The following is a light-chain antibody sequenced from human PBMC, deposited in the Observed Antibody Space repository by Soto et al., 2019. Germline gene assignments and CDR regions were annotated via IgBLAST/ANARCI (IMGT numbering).Light chain of an antibody. CDR3: QQRLHT. CDR2: DAS. V-gene: IGKV3-11*01. CDR1: QSVSSY. J-gene: IGKJ4*01. Sequence: EIVLTQSPATLSLSPGERATLSCRASQSVSSYLAWYQQKPGQAPRLLIYDASNRATGIPARFSGSGSGTDFTLTISSLEPEDFAVYYCQQRLHTFGGGTKVEIK.